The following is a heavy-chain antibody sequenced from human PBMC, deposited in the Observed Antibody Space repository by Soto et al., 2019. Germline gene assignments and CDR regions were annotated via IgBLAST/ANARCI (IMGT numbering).Heavy chain of an antibody. Sequence: ASVKVSCKASGYTFTSYGISWVRQAPGQGLEWMGWISAYNGNTNYAQKLQGRVTMTTDTSTSTAYMELRSLRSDDTAVYYCARVYSLSSRTYYHYYMDVWGKGTTVTVSS. V-gene: IGHV1-18*01. J-gene: IGHJ6*03. D-gene: IGHD3-10*02. CDR3: ARVYSLSSRTYYHYYMDV. CDR2: ISAYNGNT. CDR1: GYTFTSYG.